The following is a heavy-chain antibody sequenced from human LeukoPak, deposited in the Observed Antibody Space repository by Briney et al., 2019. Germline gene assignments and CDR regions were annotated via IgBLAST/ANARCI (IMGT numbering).Heavy chain of an antibody. CDR2: IYYSGST. CDR1: GGSISSYY. D-gene: IGHD1-1*01. Sequence: SETLSLTCTVSGGSISSYYWSWIRQPPGKGLEWIGYIYYSGSTNYNPSLKSRVTISVDTSKNQFSLKLSSLTAADTALYFCARDSMRIQTGTTPWGQGTLVTVSS. J-gene: IGHJ5*02. V-gene: IGHV4-59*12. CDR3: ARDSMRIQTGTTP.